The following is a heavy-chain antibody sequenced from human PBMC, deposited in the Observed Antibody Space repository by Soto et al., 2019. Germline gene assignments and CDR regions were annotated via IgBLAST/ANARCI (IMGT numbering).Heavy chain of an antibody. D-gene: IGHD2-21*01. CDR2: IYSGGST. J-gene: IGHJ6*02. V-gene: IGHV3-53*01. CDR3: ARAGKHYYYGMDV. CDR1: GFTVSSNY. Sequence: PGGSLRLSCAASGFTVSSNYMSWVRQAPGKGLEWVSVIYSGGSTYYADSVKGRFTISRDNSKNTLYLQMNSLRAEDTAVYYCARAGKHYYYGMDVWGQGTTVTVS.